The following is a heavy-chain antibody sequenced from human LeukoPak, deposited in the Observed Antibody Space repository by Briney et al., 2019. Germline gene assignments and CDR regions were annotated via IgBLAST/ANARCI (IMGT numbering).Heavy chain of an antibody. J-gene: IGHJ6*03. D-gene: IGHD1-26*01. CDR2: IWYDGSNK. Sequence: GGSLRLSCAASGITFSSYGMHWVRQAPGKGLEWVAVIWYDGSNKYYADSVKGRFTISRDNSKNTLYLQMNSLRAEDTAVYYCAKVGATPRYYYYYYMDVWGKGTTVTVSS. V-gene: IGHV3-33*06. CDR3: AKVGATPRYYYYYYMDV. CDR1: GITFSSYG.